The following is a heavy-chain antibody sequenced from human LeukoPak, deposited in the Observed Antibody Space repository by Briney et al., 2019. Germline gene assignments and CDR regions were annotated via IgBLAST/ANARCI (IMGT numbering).Heavy chain of an antibody. D-gene: IGHD6-13*01. CDR1: GFAVSSNY. J-gene: IGHJ6*03. CDR2: IDSSGNT. CDR3: ARDPVVASPGPFYYHYMDV. Sequence: GGSLRLSCAASGFAVSSNYVSWVRQPPGKGLEWVSLIDSSGNTFYADSVKGRFTISRDYLKNSLYLQMNSLRAEDTALYYCARDPVVASPGPFYYHYMDVWGKGTTVTVSS. V-gene: IGHV3-53*01.